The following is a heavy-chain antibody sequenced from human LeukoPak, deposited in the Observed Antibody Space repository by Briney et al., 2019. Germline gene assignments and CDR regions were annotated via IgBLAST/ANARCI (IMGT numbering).Heavy chain of an antibody. CDR1: GFAVFSNY. D-gene: IGHD6-25*01. CDR3: ATPSGGY. CDR2: IYSDGDT. J-gene: IGHJ4*02. V-gene: IGHV3-66*01. Sequence: PGGSLRLSCAASGFAVFSNYMNWVRQAPGKGLEWVSVIYSDGDTSYADSVKGRFTISRDISKNTLYLQMNSPRAEDTAVYYCATPSGGYWGQGTLVTVSS.